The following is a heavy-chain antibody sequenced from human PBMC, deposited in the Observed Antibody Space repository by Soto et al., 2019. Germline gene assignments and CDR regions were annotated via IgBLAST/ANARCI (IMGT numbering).Heavy chain of an antibody. J-gene: IGHJ4*02. CDR1: GYSFTNYW. D-gene: IGHD3-22*01. CDR2: INPADSDT. V-gene: IGHV5-51*01. Sequence: PRESLKISCKGSGYSFTNYWIGWVRQMPGKGLEWMGIINPADSDTRYSPSFQGQVTVSADKSISTAYLQRGSLKASDTAMYYCVRPDSTGYYSHWGQGTPVTVYS. CDR3: VRPDSTGYYSH.